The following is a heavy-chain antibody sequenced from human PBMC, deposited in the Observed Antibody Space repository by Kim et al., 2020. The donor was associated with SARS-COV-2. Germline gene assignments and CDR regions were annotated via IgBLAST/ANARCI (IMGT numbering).Heavy chain of an antibody. CDR1: GFTFNNYA. CDR2: MSGTVTATGT. CDR3: AKCSGISCFSYVDH. D-gene: IGHD2-15*01. Sequence: GGSLRLSCAASGFTFNNYAMSWVRQAPGKGLEWVSAMSGTVTATGTYYADSVKGRFTISRDNSKNTLYLQMNSLGVEDTALYYCAKCSGISCFSYVDHWGQGTLVTVSS. J-gene: IGHJ4*02. V-gene: IGHV3-23*01.